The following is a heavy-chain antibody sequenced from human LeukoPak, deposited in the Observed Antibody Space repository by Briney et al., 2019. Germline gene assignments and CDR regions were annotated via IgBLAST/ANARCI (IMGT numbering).Heavy chain of an antibody. CDR2: ISSSSTI. V-gene: IGHV3-48*01. J-gene: IGHJ2*01. CDR1: GFTFSSYS. CDR3: ARGTASITVTTLVWYFDL. Sequence: GGSLRLSCAASGFTFSSYSMNWVRQAPGKGLEWVSYISSSSTIYYADSVKGRFTISRDNAKNSLYLQMNSLRAEDTAVCYCARGTASITVTTLVWYFDLWGRGTLVTVSS. D-gene: IGHD4-17*01.